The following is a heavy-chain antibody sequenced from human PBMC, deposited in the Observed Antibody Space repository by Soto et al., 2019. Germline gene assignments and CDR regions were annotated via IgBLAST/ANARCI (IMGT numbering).Heavy chain of an antibody. J-gene: IGHJ4*02. CDR3: TRVSGGGSYFFDY. V-gene: IGHV3-72*01. CDR2: ARDKAHGYTT. D-gene: IGHD1-26*01. CDR1: GFTFSEHY. Sequence: GGSLRLSCAASGFTFSEHYMDWVRQAPGKGLEWVGRARDKAHGYTTEYAASVKGRFTISRDDSKNSLFLQMNSLKTEDTAVYYCTRVSGGGSYFFDYWGQGALVTVS.